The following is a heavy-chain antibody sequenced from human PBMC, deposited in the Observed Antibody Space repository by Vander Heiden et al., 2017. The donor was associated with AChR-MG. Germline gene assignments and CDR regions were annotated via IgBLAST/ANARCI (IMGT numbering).Heavy chain of an antibody. CDR1: GGSFSGYY. CDR3: ARTRFTSFRPRAGMDV. J-gene: IGHJ6*02. CDR2: INHSGST. V-gene: IGHV4-34*01. D-gene: IGHD3-3*01. Sequence: QVQLQQWGAGLLKPSETLSLTCAVYGGSFSGYYWSWIRQPPGKGLEWIGEINHSGSTNYNPSLKSRVTISVDTSKNQFSLKLSSVTAADTAVYYCARTRFTSFRPRAGMDVWGQGTTVTVSS.